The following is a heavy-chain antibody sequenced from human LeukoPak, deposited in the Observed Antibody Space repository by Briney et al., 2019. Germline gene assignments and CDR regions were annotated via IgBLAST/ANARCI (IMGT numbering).Heavy chain of an antibody. CDR1: GGSFSGYY. J-gene: IGHJ4*02. Sequence: PSETLSLTCAVYGGSFSGYYWSWIRQPPGKGLEWIGEINHSGSTNYNPSLKSRVTISVDTSKNQFSLKLSSGTAADTAVYYCARGPRRTYYYGSGSYYWCYFDYWGQGTLVTVSS. D-gene: IGHD3-10*01. CDR3: ARGPRRTYYYGSGSYYWCYFDY. CDR2: INHSGST. V-gene: IGHV4-34*01.